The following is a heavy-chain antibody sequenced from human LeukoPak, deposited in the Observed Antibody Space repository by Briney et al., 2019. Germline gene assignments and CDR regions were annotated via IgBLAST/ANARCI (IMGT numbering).Heavy chain of an antibody. J-gene: IGHJ6*03. Sequence: ASVTVSCKASGYTFTSYDINWVRQATGQGLEWMGWMNPNSGNTGYAQKFQGRVTMTRNTSISTAYMELSSLRSEDTAVYYCARGPSAYSSGWYYYYYYMDVWGKGTTVTISS. V-gene: IGHV1-8*01. CDR2: MNPNSGNT. D-gene: IGHD6-19*01. CDR3: ARGPSAYSSGWYYYYYYMDV. CDR1: GYTFTSYD.